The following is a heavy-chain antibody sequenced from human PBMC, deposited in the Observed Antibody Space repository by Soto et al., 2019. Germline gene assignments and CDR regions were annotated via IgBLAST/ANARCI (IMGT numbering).Heavy chain of an antibody. CDR2: IWYDGSNK. Sequence: GGSLRLSCAASGFTFSSYGMHWVRQAPGKGLEWVAVIWYDGSNKYYADSVKGRFTISRDNSKNTLYLQMNSLRAEDTAVYYCARVGITMVRGATYGMDVWGQGTTVTVSS. V-gene: IGHV3-33*01. J-gene: IGHJ6*02. CDR1: GFTFSSYG. D-gene: IGHD3-10*01. CDR3: ARVGITMVRGATYGMDV.